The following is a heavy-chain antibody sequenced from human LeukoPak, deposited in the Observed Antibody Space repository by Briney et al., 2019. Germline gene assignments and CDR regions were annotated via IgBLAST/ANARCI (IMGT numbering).Heavy chain of an antibody. CDR1: GYTFTSYG. V-gene: IGHV1-18*01. J-gene: IGHJ4*02. CDR2: ISAYNGNT. CDR3: ARDRGLLAAITPNDY. D-gene: IGHD2-15*01. Sequence: ASVKVSCKASGYTFTSYGISWVRQAPGQGLEWMGWISAYNGNTNYAQKLQGRVTMTTDTSTSTVYMELRSLRSDDTAVYYCARDRGLLAAITPNDYWGQGTLVTVSS.